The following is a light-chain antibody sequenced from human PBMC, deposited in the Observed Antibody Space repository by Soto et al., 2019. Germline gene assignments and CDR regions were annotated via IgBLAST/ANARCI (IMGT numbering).Light chain of an antibody. CDR1: QSVNNN. CDR3: QQYSNWPLT. Sequence: EIVMTQSPATLSVSPGERATLSCRASQSVNNNLAWYQQKPGQAPRLLIYGASTRATGIPARFSGSGSGTEFTLTVSSLRSEDFAVYYCQQYSNWPLTFGGGTKVAIK. V-gene: IGKV3-15*01. CDR2: GAS. J-gene: IGKJ4*01.